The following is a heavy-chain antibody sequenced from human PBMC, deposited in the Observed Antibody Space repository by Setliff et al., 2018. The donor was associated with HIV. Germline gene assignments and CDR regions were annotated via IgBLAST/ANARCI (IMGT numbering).Heavy chain of an antibody. CDR1: GGSINRSPYY. V-gene: IGHV4-39*07. Sequence: SETLSLTCTVSGGSINRSPYYWGRIRQPPGKGLEWIASIFYSGSTYHNPSLKSRVTISVDTANNQFSLKVNSMTAADSAIYYCARVESGILGYWGRGTLVTVSS. J-gene: IGHJ4*02. CDR2: IFYSGST. CDR3: ARVESGILGY. D-gene: IGHD1-26*01.